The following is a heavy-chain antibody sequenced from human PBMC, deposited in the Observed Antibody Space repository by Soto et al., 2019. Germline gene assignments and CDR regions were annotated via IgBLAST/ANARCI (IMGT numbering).Heavy chain of an antibody. CDR1: GGTFSSYA. CDR3: ARSQGSSTSLEIYYYYYYGMDV. Sequence: QVQLVQSGAEVKKPGSSVKVSGKASGGTFSSYAISWVRQAPGQGLEWMGGIIPISGTANYAQKFQGRVTITADESTSTAYMELSSLRSEDTAVYYCARSQGSSTSLEIYYYYYYGMDVWGQGTMVTVSS. V-gene: IGHV1-69*01. J-gene: IGHJ6*02. D-gene: IGHD2-2*01. CDR2: IIPISGTA.